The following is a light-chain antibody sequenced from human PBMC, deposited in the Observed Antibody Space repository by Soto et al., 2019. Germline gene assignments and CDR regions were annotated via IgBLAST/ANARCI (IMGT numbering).Light chain of an antibody. V-gene: IGKV1-39*01. CDR2: GAS. J-gene: IGKJ4*01. CDR3: QQSHRTFLT. Sequence: DIQLAQSPSSLSAFVGDRVTITCRASHSISTDLNWYQQKPGRAPKLLIYGASNLQSGVPSRFSGRGSGTDFTLTISSLQPEDFATYYCQQSHRTFLTFGGGTKVDNK. CDR1: HSISTD.